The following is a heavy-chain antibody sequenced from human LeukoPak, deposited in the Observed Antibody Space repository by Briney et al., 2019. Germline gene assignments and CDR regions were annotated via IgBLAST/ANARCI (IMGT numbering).Heavy chain of an antibody. D-gene: IGHD3-16*01. V-gene: IGHV3-21*01. CDR1: GFTFSSHS. J-gene: IGHJ4*02. CDR2: ISSSSSYI. Sequence: GGSLRLSCAASGFTFSSHSMNWVRQAPGKGLEWVSSISSSSSYIYYADSVKGRFTISRDNAKNSLYLQMNSLRAEDTAVYYCARVLTALTSYYFDYWGQGTLVTVSS. CDR3: ARVLTALTSYYFDY.